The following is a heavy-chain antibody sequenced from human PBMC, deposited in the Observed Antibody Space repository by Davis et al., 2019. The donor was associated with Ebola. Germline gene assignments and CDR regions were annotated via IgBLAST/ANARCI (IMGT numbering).Heavy chain of an antibody. J-gene: IGHJ6*02. Sequence: ASVKVSCKASGYTFTSYGISWARQAPGQGLEWMGWISAYNGNTNYAQKLQGRVTMTTDTSTSTAYMELRSLRSDDTAVYYCARDGEWFGELLVYYYGMDVWGQGTTVTVSS. CDR3: ARDGEWFGELLVYYYGMDV. CDR2: ISAYNGNT. V-gene: IGHV1-18*04. CDR1: GYTFTSYG. D-gene: IGHD3-10*01.